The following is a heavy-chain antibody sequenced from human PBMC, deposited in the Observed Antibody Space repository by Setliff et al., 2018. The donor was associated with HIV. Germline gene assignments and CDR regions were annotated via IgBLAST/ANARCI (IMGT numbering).Heavy chain of an antibody. CDR2: IDYSGTT. CDR3: ARHRDPPGSRWIYYYYYMDL. CDR1: GDSMKSKSYF. D-gene: IGHD6-13*01. J-gene: IGHJ6*03. Sequence: SETLSLTCTVSGDSMKSKSYFWGWIRQSPGKGLEWIGAIDYSGTTYYNPSLKSRLTISVDTSKNLFSLRVTSVTAADTAIYYCARHRDPPGSRWIYYYYYMDLWGEGTTVTVSS. V-gene: IGHV4-39*01.